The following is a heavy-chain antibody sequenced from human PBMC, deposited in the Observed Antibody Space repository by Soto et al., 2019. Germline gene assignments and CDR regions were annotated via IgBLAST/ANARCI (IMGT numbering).Heavy chain of an antibody. J-gene: IGHJ3*02. CDR1: GYTFTSYG. CDR2: ISAYNGNT. Sequence: ASVKVSCKASGYTFTSYGISWVRQAPGQGLEWMGWISAYNGNTNYAQKLQGRVTMTTDTSTTTAYMELRSLRSDDTAVYYCASEDYDILTGYSYDAFDIWGQGTMVKVS. V-gene: IGHV1-18*01. CDR3: ASEDYDILTGYSYDAFDI. D-gene: IGHD3-9*01.